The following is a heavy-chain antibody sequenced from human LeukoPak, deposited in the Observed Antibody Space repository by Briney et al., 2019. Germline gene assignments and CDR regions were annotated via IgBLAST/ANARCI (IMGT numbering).Heavy chain of an antibody. D-gene: IGHD5-24*01. Sequence: PSETLSLTCTVSGGSISSYYWSWIRQPPGKGLEWIGYIYTSGSTNYNPSLKSRVTISVDTSKNQFSLKLSSVTAADTAVYYCARGPSKWLQGNYYYYYYMDAWGKGTTVTVSS. CDR3: ARGPSKWLQGNYYYYYYMDA. V-gene: IGHV4-4*09. CDR1: GGSISSYY. CDR2: IYTSGST. J-gene: IGHJ6*03.